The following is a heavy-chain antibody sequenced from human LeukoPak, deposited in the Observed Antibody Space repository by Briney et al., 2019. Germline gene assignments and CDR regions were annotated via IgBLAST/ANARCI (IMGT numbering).Heavy chain of an antibody. CDR1: GGSLSTYY. CDR2: IYTSGST. CDR3: ARGNWFDP. V-gene: IGHV4-4*08. Sequence: SETLSLTCTVSGGSLSTYYWSWIRQPPGKGLEWLGRIYTSGSTNYNPSLKSRVTISVDTSKNQFSLKLSSVTAADTAVYYCARGNWFDPWGQGTLVTVSS. J-gene: IGHJ5*02.